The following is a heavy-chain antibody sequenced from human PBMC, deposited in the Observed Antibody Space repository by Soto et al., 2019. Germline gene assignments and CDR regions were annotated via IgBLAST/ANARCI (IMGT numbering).Heavy chain of an antibody. V-gene: IGHV3-30-3*01. CDR2: ISYDGSNK. J-gene: IGHJ3*02. CDR1: GFTFSSYA. CDR3: ARDAGSIDAFDI. Sequence: LRLSFAASGFTFSSYAMHWVRQAPGKGLEWVAVISYDGSNKYYADSVKGRFTISRDNSKNTLYLQMNSLRAEDTAVYYCARDAGSIDAFDIWGQGTMVTVSS. D-gene: IGHD2-21*01.